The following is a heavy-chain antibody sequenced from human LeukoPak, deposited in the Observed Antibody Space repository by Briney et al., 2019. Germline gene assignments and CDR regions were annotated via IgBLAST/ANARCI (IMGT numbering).Heavy chain of an antibody. CDR1: GESSFSNYY. J-gene: IGHJ4*02. CDR3: SRQVVGNDY. CDR2: INHSGYT. D-gene: IGHD3-22*01. Sequence: PSETLSLTCAVYGESSFSNYYWSWIRQTPGGALEWIGEINHSGYTNYNPSPKSRVTLSIDTSKNQFSRRLNSVTAADTAVYYCSRQVVGNDYWGQGTLVTVSS. V-gene: IGHV4-34*01.